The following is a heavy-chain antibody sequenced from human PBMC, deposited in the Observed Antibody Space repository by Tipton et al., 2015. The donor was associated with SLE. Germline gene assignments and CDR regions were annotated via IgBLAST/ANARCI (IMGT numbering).Heavy chain of an antibody. CDR1: GGSISSDTYY. Sequence: TLSLTCTVSGGSISSDTYYWGWIRQPPGKGLEWIGSIYYSGSTYYNPSLKSRVTISFDTSKKQFSLKLTSVTAADTAVYYCARSPGDFWSGLGYWGQGTLVTVSS. D-gene: IGHD3-3*01. J-gene: IGHJ4*02. CDR3: ARSPGDFWSGLGY. CDR2: IYYSGST. V-gene: IGHV4-39*01.